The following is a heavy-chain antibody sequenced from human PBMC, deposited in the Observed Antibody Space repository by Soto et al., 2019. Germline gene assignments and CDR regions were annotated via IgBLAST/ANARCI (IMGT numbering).Heavy chain of an antibody. D-gene: IGHD6-13*01. CDR1: GYTFTSYG. Sequence: ASVQVSCKASGYTFTSYGISWVRQAPGQGLEWMGWISAYNANTNYAQKLQGRVTMTTDTSTSTAYMELRSLRSDDTAVYFCARDRTAAGTSDYWGQGTLVTSPQ. CDR2: ISAYNANT. J-gene: IGHJ4*02. V-gene: IGHV1-18*01. CDR3: ARDRTAAGTSDY.